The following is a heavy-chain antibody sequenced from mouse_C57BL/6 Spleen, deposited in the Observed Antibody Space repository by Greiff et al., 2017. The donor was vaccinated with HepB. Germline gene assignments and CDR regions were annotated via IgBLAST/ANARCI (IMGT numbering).Heavy chain of an antibody. CDR1: GYTFTSYW. CDR3: ARGYYSNYFDY. Sequence: VQLQQPGAELVRPGTSVKLSCKASGYTFTSYWMHWVKQRPGQGLEWIGVIDPSDSYTNYNQKFKGKATLTVDTSSSTAYMQLSSLTSEDSAVYYCARGYYSNYFDYWGQGTTLTVSS. CDR2: IDPSDSYT. D-gene: IGHD2-12*01. V-gene: IGHV1-59*01. J-gene: IGHJ2*01.